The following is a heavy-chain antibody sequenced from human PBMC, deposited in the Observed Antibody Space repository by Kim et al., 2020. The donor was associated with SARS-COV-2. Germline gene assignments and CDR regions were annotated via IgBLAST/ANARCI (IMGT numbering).Heavy chain of an antibody. D-gene: IGHD3-22*01. CDR2: IYTDGNT. CDR3: ASDFSGLNAFVF. CDR1: GFTVSSNY. Sequence: GGSLRLSCAASGFTVSSNYMSWVRQAPGKGLEWVAVIYTDGNTKYADSVKGRFTISRHNSKNTLYLQMNSLRAEDTAVYYCASDFSGLNAFVFWGKGTMVTVSS. J-gene: IGHJ3*01. V-gene: IGHV3-53*04.